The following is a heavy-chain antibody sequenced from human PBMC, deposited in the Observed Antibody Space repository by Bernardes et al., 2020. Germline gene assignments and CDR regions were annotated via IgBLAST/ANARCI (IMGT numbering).Heavy chain of an antibody. CDR3: ARARSLLTGYYGSGEINYYYYMDV. V-gene: IGHV3-7*01. Sequence: GGSLRLSCAASGFTFSSYWITWVRQAPGKGLEWVANIKKDGSENYFVDSVKGRFTISRDNAENSLYLQMNSLRAEDTAVYYCARARSLLTGYYGSGEINYYYYMDVWGKGTTVTVSS. J-gene: IGHJ6*03. CDR1: GFTFSSYW. CDR2: IKKDGSEN. D-gene: IGHD3-9*01.